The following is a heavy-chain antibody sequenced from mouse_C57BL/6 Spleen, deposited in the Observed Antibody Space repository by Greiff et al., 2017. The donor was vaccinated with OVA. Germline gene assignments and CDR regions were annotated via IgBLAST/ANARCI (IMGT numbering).Heavy chain of an antibody. V-gene: IGHV2-2*01. Sequence: QVQLQQSGPGLVQPSQRLSITCTVSGFSLTSYGVHWVRQSPGKGLEWLGVIWSGGSTDYNAAFISRLSISKDNSKSQVFFKMNSLQADDTARYYCARERGETYYGSSYWFDYWGQGTTLTVSS. D-gene: IGHD1-1*01. CDR1: GFSLTSYG. CDR3: ARERGETYYGSSYWFDY. J-gene: IGHJ2*01. CDR2: IWSGGST.